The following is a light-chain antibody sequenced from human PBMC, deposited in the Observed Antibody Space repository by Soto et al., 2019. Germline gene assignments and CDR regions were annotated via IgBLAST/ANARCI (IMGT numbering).Light chain of an antibody. CDR2: GVS. Sequence: QSALTQPASVSGSPGQSITISCTGTSSDVGAYKYVSWYQQHPGKVPKLIIYGVSNRPSGVSNRFSGSKSGSTAFLTISGLQPEDEADYYCSSFTGPTTLDVFGTGTKVTVL. CDR1: SSDVGAYKY. CDR3: SSFTGPTTLDV. V-gene: IGLV2-14*03. J-gene: IGLJ1*01.